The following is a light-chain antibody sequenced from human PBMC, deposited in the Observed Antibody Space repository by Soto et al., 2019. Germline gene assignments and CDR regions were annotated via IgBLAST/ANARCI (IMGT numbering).Light chain of an antibody. J-gene: IGLJ1*01. CDR2: EVY. V-gene: IGLV2-8*01. CDR3: SSHGGSNNPYA. CDR1: RSDIGGYNF. Sequence: QSVLTQPPSASGSPEQSVTISCTGNRSDIGGYNFVSWYQQHPGKAPKLIIYEVYKRPSGVPDRFSGSKSGNTASLTVSGLQAEDEADYYCSSHGGSNNPYAFGTGTKLTVL.